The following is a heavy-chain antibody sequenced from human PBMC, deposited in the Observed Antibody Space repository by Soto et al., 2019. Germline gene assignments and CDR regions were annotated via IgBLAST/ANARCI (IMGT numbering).Heavy chain of an antibody. CDR2: INPSGGST. J-gene: IGHJ5*01. V-gene: IGHV1-46*01. CDR1: GYTFISYY. CDR3: ARDRVDCIAGSCWRSVEYT. Sequence: ASVKVSCKSSGYTFISYYMHWVRQAPGQGLEWMGTINPSGGSTNYAQKFQGRVTMTRDTSTSTVYMELSSLRSEDTAVYYCARDRVDCIAGSCWRSVEYTWGQ. D-gene: IGHD2-15*01.